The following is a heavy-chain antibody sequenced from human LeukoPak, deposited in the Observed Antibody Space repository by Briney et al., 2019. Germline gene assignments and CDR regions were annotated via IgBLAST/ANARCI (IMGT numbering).Heavy chain of an antibody. CDR2: ISGSGGST. V-gene: IGHV3-23*01. D-gene: IGHD6-19*01. CDR3: ARRSGVAVAGAFDY. CDR1: GLTFSSYA. J-gene: IGHJ4*02. Sequence: PGGSLRLSCAASGLTFSSYAMSWVRQAPGKGLEWVSAISGSGGSTYYADSVKGRFTISRDNSKNTLYLQMNSLRAEDTAVYFCARRSGVAVAGAFDYWGQGTLVTVSS.